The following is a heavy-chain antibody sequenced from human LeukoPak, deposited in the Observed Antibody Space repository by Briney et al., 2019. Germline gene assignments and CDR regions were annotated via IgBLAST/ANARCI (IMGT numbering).Heavy chain of an antibody. D-gene: IGHD3-10*02. CDR3: AELGITMIGGV. V-gene: IGHV3-66*01. J-gene: IGHJ6*04. CDR1: GFNVNTNY. Sequence: GGSLRLSCAASGFNVNTNYVTWVRQAPGKGLEWVSVFYSGSSPSYADSVRDRFTISRDDSKDTLYLQMNSLRAEDTAVYYCAELGITMIGGVWGKGTTVTISS. CDR2: FYSGSSP.